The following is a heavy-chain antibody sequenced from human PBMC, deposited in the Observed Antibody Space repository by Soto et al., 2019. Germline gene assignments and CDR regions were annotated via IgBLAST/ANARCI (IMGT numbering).Heavy chain of an antibody. V-gene: IGHV3-11*06. CDR2: SSSSGGYT. Sequence: QVQLVETGGGLVEPRGSLRLSCAASGFSVGDNYMTWIRQAPGKGLEWLSYSSSSGGYTNYADSVKGRFTISRDNAKNSLYLQMDSLRAEDTAVYLCARSSGRRHVFTFDYGLDVWGQGTTVTVSS. CDR3: ARSSGRRHVFTFDYGLDV. J-gene: IGHJ6*01. CDR1: GFSVGDNY. D-gene: IGHD3-16*01.